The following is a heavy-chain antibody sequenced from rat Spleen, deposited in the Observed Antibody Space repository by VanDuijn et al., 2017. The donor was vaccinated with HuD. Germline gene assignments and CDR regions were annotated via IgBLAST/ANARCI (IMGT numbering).Heavy chain of an antibody. D-gene: IGHD4-2*01. Sequence: EVQLVESGGGLVQPGRSMKLSCAASGFTFSNYDMAWVRQAPTKGLEWVASISYDGSSTYYRDSVKGRFTISRDNAKSTLYLQMDSLRSEDTATYYCTTARTDYWGQGVMVTVSS. V-gene: IGHV5-20*01. CDR2: ISYDGSST. CDR3: TTARTDY. CDR1: GFTFSNYD. J-gene: IGHJ2*01.